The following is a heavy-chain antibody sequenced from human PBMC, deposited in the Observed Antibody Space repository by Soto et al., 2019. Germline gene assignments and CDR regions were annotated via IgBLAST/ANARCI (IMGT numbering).Heavy chain of an antibody. D-gene: IGHD6-13*01. CDR3: ARDLAAAGRFYY. J-gene: IGHJ4*02. V-gene: IGHV4-34*01. CDR2: INHSGST. Sequence: SETLSLTCAVYGGSFSGYYWSWIRQPPGKGLEWIGEINHSGSTNYNPSLKSRVTISVDTSKNQFSLKLSSVTAADTAVYYCARDLAAAGRFYYWGQGTLVTVSS. CDR1: GGSFSGYY.